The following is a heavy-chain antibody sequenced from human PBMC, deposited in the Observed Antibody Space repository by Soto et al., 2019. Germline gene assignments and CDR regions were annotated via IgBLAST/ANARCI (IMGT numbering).Heavy chain of an antibody. CDR2: ISGSGGST. D-gene: IGHD1-26*01. CDR3: AKDVSGSYYEVLVY. V-gene: IGHV3-23*01. Sequence: PGGSLRLSCAASGFTFSSYAMSWVRQAPGKGLEWVSAISGSGGSTYYADSVKGRFTISRDNSKNTLYLQMDSLRAEDTAVYYCAKDVSGSYYEVLVYWGQGTLVTVSS. CDR1: GFTFSSYA. J-gene: IGHJ4*02.